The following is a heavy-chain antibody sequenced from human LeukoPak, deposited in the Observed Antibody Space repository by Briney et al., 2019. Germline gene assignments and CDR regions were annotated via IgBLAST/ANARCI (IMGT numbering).Heavy chain of an antibody. D-gene: IGHD6-19*01. J-gene: IGHJ4*02. V-gene: IGHV4-34*01. CDR3: ARQYTSGWYENY. Sequence: PSETLSLTCAVYGGSFSGYYWSWIRQPPGKGLEWIGEINHSGSTSYNPSLKSRVTISVDTSKNRFSLKLSSVTAADTAVYYCARQYTSGWYENYWGQGTLVTVSS. CDR1: GGSFSGYY. CDR2: INHSGST.